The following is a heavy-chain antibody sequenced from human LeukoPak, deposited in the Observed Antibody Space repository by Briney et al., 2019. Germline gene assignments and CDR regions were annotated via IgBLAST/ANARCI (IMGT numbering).Heavy chain of an antibody. Sequence: GGSLRLSCAASGFTFSSSAMSWVRQAPGKGLEWVSTIYTGGNTYYAASVKGRFTISRDFSKNTVFLHMNSLRAEDTAMYYCARGDDSGYYDYFDYWGQGALVTVSS. CDR3: ARGDDSGYYDYFDY. CDR1: GFTFSSSA. CDR2: IYTGGNT. D-gene: IGHD3-22*01. V-gene: IGHV3-23*05. J-gene: IGHJ4*02.